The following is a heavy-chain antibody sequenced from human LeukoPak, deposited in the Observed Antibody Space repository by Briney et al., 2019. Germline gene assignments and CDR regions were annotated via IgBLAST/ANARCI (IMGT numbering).Heavy chain of an antibody. D-gene: IGHD6-13*01. CDR1: GGSFSGYY. V-gene: IGHV4-34*12. J-gene: IGHJ3*02. CDR3: ARFGSSTWYKGAFDI. Sequence: PSETLSLTCALYGGSFSGYYWSWIRRPPGKGLEWIGEIVHSGNTKYNPSLKSRVTILVDTSKNQFSLNLTSVTAADTAVYYCARFGSSTWYKGAFDIWGQGTMVTVAS. CDR2: IVHSGNT.